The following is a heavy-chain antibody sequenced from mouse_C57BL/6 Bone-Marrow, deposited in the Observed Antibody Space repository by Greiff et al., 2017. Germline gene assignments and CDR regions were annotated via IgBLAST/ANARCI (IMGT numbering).Heavy chain of an antibody. CDR2: IDPENGDT. CDR3: TYGGWRFAY. V-gene: IGHV14-4*01. J-gene: IGHJ3*01. D-gene: IGHD1-1*02. Sequence: VQLQQSGAELVRPGASVKLSCTASGFNINDDYMHWVKQRPEQGLEWIGWIDPENGDTEYASKFQGKATITAATSSNTAYLQLSSLTSEDTAVDYCTYGGWRFAYWGQGTLVTVSA. CDR1: GFNINDDY.